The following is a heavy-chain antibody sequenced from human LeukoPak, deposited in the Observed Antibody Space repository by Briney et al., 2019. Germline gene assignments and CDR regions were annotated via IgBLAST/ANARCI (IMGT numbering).Heavy chain of an antibody. Sequence: EASVKVSCKASGYTFTSYDINWVRQATGQGLEWMGWMNPNSGNTGYAQKFQGRVTITRNTSISTAYMELSSLRSEDTAVYYCARGRSSDSSGYFLPFDYWGQGTLVTVSS. V-gene: IGHV1-8*03. CDR1: GYTFTSYD. CDR3: ARGRSSDSSGYFLPFDY. J-gene: IGHJ4*02. CDR2: MNPNSGNT. D-gene: IGHD3-22*01.